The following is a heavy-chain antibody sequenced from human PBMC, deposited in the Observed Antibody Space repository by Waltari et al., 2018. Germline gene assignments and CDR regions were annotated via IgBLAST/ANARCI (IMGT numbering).Heavy chain of an antibody. CDR1: GGSIRSSSYY. CDR3: ARHRDYYYDSSTYPY. J-gene: IGHJ4*02. V-gene: IGHV4-39*01. Sequence: QLQLQESGPGLVKPSETLSLTCTVSGGSIRSSSYYWGWIRQPPGKGLEWIGSIYNSGSTYYNPSLKSRVTISLDTSKNQFSLKLSSVTAADTAVYYCARHRDYYYDSSTYPYWGQGTLVTVSS. D-gene: IGHD3-22*01. CDR2: IYNSGST.